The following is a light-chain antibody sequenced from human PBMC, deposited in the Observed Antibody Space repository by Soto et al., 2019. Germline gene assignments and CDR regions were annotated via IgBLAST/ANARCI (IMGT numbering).Light chain of an antibody. CDR1: SSDVGAYNY. J-gene: IGLJ1*01. Sequence: QSVLTQPASVSGSRGQSIAISCTGTSSDVGAYNYVSWYQQHPGKAPKLMIYDVNNRPSGVSNRFSGSKSGNTASLTISGLQAEDEADYYCCSYTTSSTYVFGTGTKVTVL. CDR3: CSYTTSSTYV. CDR2: DVN. V-gene: IGLV2-14*03.